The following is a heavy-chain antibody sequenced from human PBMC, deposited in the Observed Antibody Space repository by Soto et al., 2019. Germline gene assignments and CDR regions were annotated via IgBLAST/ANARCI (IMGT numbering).Heavy chain of an antibody. CDR3: ARDFYGGVPAGWFAP. CDR2: ISYDGSNK. D-gene: IGHD3-16*01. CDR1: GFTFSSFA. Sequence: QVQLVESGGGVVQPGRSLRLSCAASGFTFSSFAMHWVRQAPGKGLEWVAFISYDGSNKYYADSLKGRFTISRDNSKTTLSLQISRLRTEDTAVYYWARDFYGGVPAGWFAPWGQGTLVSVSS. J-gene: IGHJ5*02. V-gene: IGHV3-30-3*01.